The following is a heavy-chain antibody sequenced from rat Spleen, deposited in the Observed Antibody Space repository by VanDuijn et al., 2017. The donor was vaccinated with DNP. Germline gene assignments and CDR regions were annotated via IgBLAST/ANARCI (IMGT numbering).Heavy chain of an antibody. D-gene: IGHD1-6*01. Sequence: EVQLQESGPGLVKPSQSLSLTCSVTGFSITSNYRWNWIRKFPGNKLEWMGYISYSGSTRYSPSLKSRISITRDTSKNQFFLQLHSVTTEDTATYYCARSTLYCAYFAYWGQGVMVTGPS. CDR3: ARSTLYCAYFAY. J-gene: IGHJ2*01. V-gene: IGHV3-1*01. CDR2: ISYSGST. CDR1: GFSITSNY.